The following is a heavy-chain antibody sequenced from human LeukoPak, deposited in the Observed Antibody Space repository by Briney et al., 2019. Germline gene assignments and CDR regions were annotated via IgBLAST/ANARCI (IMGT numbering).Heavy chain of an antibody. J-gene: IGHJ4*02. Sequence: SETLSLTCAVYGGSFSGYYWSWIRQPPGKGLEWIGEINHSGSTNYNPSLKSRVTISVDTSKNQFSLKLSSVTAADTAVYYCARSAVIRGYSGYGSFDYWGQGTLVTVSS. D-gene: IGHD5-12*01. V-gene: IGHV4-34*01. CDR1: GGSFSGYY. CDR3: ARSAVIRGYSGYGSFDY. CDR2: INHSGST.